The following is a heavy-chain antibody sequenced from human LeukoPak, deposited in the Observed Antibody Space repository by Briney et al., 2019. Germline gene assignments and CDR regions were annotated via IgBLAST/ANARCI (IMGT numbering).Heavy chain of an antibody. CDR3: AKERGWGSYFPLDY. CDR1: GFTFSSYA. J-gene: IGHJ4*02. D-gene: IGHD1-26*01. V-gene: IGHV3-23*01. Sequence: GGSLRLSCVASGFTFSSYAMSWVRQAPVKGLEWVSAISGSGGSTYYADSVKGRFTISRDNSKNTLYLQMNSLRAEDTAVYYCAKERGWGSYFPLDYWGQGTLVTVSS. CDR2: ISGSGGST.